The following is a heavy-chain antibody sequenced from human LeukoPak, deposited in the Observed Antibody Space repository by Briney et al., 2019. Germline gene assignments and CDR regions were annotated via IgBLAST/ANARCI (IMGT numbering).Heavy chain of an antibody. D-gene: IGHD6-13*01. CDR3: ARDVSSWLDS. Sequence: PSETLSLTYTVSGGSISSYYWSWIRQPPGKGLEWIGYIYYSGSTNYNPSLKSRVTISEDTSKNQFSLKLSSVTAADTAVYYCARDVSSWLDSWGQGTLVTVSS. CDR1: GGSISSYY. V-gene: IGHV4-59*01. J-gene: IGHJ4*02. CDR2: IYYSGST.